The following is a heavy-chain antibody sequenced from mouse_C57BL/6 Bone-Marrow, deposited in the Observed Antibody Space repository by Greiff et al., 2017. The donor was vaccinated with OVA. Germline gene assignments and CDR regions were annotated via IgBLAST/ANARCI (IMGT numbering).Heavy chain of an antibody. CDR2: IYPGDGDT. V-gene: IGHV1-82*01. CDR1: GYAFSSSW. J-gene: IGHJ4*01. Sequence: VQLQESGPELVKPGASVKISCKASGYAFSSSWMNWVKQRPGKGLEWIGRIYPGDGDTNYNGKFKGKATLTADKSSSTAYMQLSSLTSEDSAVYFCARFDGSSYLGAMDYWGQGTSVTVSA. D-gene: IGHD1-1*01. CDR3: ARFDGSSYLGAMDY.